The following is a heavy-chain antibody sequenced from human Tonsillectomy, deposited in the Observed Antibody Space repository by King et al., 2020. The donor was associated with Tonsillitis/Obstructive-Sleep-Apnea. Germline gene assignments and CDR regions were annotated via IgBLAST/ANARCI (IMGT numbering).Heavy chain of an antibody. CDR1: GYTFTSYG. Sequence: QLVQSGAEVKKPGASVKVSCKASGYTFTSYGIIWVRQAPGQGLEWMGWISAYNGNTNYAQKLQGRVTMTTDTSTSTAYMELRSLGSDATAVYYCARAPVQLERRPGDAFDIWGQGTMVTVSS. CDR2: ISAYNGNT. CDR3: ARAPVQLERRPGDAFDI. D-gene: IGHD1-1*01. V-gene: IGHV1-18*01. J-gene: IGHJ3*02.